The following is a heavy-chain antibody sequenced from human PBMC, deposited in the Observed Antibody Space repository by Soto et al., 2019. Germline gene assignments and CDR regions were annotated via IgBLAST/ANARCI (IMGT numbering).Heavy chain of an antibody. D-gene: IGHD6-19*01. CDR3: AKDTVAGSYYYYGMDV. J-gene: IGHJ6*02. V-gene: IGHV3-23*01. Sequence: PGGSLRLSCAASGFTLSSYAMSWVRQAPGKGLEWVSAISGSGGSTYYADSVKGRFTISRDNSKNTLYLQMNSLRAEDTAVYYCAKDTVAGSYYYYGMDVWGQGTTVTVSS. CDR2: ISGSGGST. CDR1: GFTLSSYA.